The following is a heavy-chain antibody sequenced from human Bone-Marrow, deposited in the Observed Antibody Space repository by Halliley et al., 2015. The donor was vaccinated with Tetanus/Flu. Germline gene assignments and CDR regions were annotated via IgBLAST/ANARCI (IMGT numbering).Heavy chain of an antibody. V-gene: IGHV3-21*06. CDR1: GFTFRSYS. J-gene: IGHJ4*02. CDR2: TSNSGNYI. D-gene: IGHD2-21*02. CDR3: AREDSGDDGDYFDY. Sequence: SLRLSCAASGFTFRSYSMAWVRQAPGKGPEWVASTSNSGNYIYYADSVKGRFTISRDNSKNSVFLQMSSLRAEDTAVYYCAREDSGDDGDYFDYWGQGTLVAVSS.